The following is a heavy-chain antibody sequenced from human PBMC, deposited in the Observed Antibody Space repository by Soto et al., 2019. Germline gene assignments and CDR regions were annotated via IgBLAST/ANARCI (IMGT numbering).Heavy chain of an antibody. V-gene: IGHV3-15*01. CDR1: GFTFSNAW. Sequence: EVQLVESGGGLVKPGGSLRLSCAASGFTFSNAWMSWVRQAPGKGLEWVGRIKSKTDGGTTDYAAPVKGRFTISRDDSKNTLYLPMNRLKTGDTGGYYCTTGPPLGFTEPVLDGYWGQGTLVTVSS. D-gene: IGHD3-3*02. J-gene: IGHJ4*02. CDR3: TTGPPLGFTEPVLDGY. CDR2: IKSKTDGGTT.